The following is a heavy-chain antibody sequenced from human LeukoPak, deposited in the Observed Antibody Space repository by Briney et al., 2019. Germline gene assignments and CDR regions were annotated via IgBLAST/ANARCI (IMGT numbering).Heavy chain of an antibody. CDR1: GFTFSSYW. J-gene: IGHJ6*03. CDR3: ARVGLPGPFYYYYSMDV. CDR2: IKQDGSEK. Sequence: PGGSLRLSCAASGFTFSSYWMSWVRQAPGKGLEWVANIKQDGSEKYYVDSVKGRFTISRDNAKNSLYLQMNSLRAEDTAVYYCARVGLPGPFYYYYSMDVWGKGTTVTVSS. V-gene: IGHV3-7*01. D-gene: IGHD5-12*01.